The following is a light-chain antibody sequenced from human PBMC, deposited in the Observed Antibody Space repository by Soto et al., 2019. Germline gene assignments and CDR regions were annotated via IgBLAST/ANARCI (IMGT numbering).Light chain of an antibody. CDR3: QSYDSSLSGYV. CDR1: TANIEANY. CDR2: GNS. Sequence: QSALIQPPSASGTPGQRVTISCSGSTANIEANYVYWYQQFPGTAPKLLIYGNSNRPSGVPDRFSGSKSGTSASLAITGLQAEDEADYYCQSYDSSLSGYVFGTGTKLTVL. J-gene: IGLJ1*01. V-gene: IGLV1-40*01.